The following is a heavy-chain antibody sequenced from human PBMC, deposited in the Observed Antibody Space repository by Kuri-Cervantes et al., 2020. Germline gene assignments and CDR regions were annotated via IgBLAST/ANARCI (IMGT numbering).Heavy chain of an antibody. CDR2: INPSGGGT. Sequence: ASVKVSCKASGYTFTSSYIHWVRQAPGQGLEWMGIINPSGGGTSYAQRFQGRVTITADESTRTAYMELSSLRSEDTAVYYCARESGTTFLWDYWGQGTLVTVSS. CDR3: ARESGTTFLWDY. D-gene: IGHD2/OR15-2a*01. V-gene: IGHV1-46*01. CDR1: GYTFTSSY. J-gene: IGHJ4*02.